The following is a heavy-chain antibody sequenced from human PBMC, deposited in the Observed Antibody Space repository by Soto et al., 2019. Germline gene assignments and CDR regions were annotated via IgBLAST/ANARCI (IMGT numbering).Heavy chain of an antibody. J-gene: IGHJ4*02. CDR1: RGTFSSYT. CDR3: ARFQRGRGFDY. CDR2: IIPILGIA. Sequence: QVQLVQSGAEVKKPGSSVKVSCKASRGTFSSYTISWVRQAPGQGLEWMGRIIPILGIANYAQKFQGRVTITADKSTSTAYMELSSLRSEDTAVYYCARFQRGRGFDYWGQGTLVTVSS. V-gene: IGHV1-69*02. D-gene: IGHD3-10*01.